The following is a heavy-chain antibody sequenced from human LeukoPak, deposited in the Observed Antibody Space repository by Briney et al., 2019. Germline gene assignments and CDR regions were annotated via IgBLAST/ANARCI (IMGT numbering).Heavy chain of an antibody. CDR1: GASISSYY. CDR2: IYTSGST. V-gene: IGHV4-4*07. J-gene: IGHJ4*02. CDR3: ARVLSFRLMDTAMVFDY. Sequence: SETLSLTCTVSGASISSYYSSWIRQPAGKGLEWIGRIYTSGSTNYNPSLKSRVTISVDTSKNQFSLKLSSVTAADTAVYYCARVLSFRLMDTAMVFDYWRQGTLVTVSS. D-gene: IGHD5-18*01.